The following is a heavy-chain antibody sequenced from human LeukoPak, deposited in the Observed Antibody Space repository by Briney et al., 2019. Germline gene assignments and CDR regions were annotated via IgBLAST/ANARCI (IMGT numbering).Heavy chain of an antibody. J-gene: IGHJ4*02. Sequence: GGSLRLSCAASGFTFSSYTLNWVRQAPGKGLEWVSSISSSGSSIYYADSVKGRFTISRDNAKNSLFLQMNSLRAEDTAVYYCAKDRQSRGSLGFDYWGQGALVIVSS. V-gene: IGHV3-21*01. CDR3: AKDRQSRGSLGFDY. CDR2: ISSSGSSI. D-gene: IGHD3-22*01. CDR1: GFTFSSYT.